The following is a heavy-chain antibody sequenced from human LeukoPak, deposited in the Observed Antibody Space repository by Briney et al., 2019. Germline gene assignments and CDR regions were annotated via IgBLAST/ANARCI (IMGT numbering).Heavy chain of an antibody. CDR1: GFTFSNYG. CDR2: IWYDGSDK. CDR3: TNPNH. Sequence: PGGSLRLSCAASGFTFSNYGMHWVRQAPGKGLEWVAVIWYDGSDKYYADSVKGRFTNSRDNSKSTVYLQMNSLRAEDTAVYYCTNPNHWGQGTLVTVSS. V-gene: IGHV3-33*06. J-gene: IGHJ5*02.